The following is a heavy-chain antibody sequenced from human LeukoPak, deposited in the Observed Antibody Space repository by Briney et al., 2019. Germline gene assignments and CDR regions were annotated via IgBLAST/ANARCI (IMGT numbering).Heavy chain of an antibody. CDR3: ARRLTQYDCFDP. J-gene: IGHJ5*02. D-gene: IGHD2-2*01. CDR2: TYYRSTWYN. V-gene: IGHV6-1*01. CDR1: GDSVSSNSVT. Sequence: SQTLSLTCAISGDSVSSNSVTWNWIRQSPSRGLEWLGRTYYRSTWYNDYAVSVRGRIIVNPDTSKNQFSLHLNSATPEDTAVYYCARRLTQYDCFDPWGQGILVTVSS.